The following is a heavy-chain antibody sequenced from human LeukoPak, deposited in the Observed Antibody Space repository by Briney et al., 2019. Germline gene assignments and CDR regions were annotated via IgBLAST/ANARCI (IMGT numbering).Heavy chain of an antibody. Sequence: PGGSLRLSCSASGFTFNKYDMHWVRQAPGKGLEYVSAINSNGGRTYYADSVKGTFTISTDNSKNSLFLQMSSLRFEDTAVYYCVKDLYYDNTGYYSGAFDYWGQGPLFTVS. CDR1: GFTFNKYD. CDR3: VKDLYYDNTGYYSGAFDY. CDR2: INSNGGRT. J-gene: IGHJ4*02. D-gene: IGHD3-22*01. V-gene: IGHV3-64D*06.